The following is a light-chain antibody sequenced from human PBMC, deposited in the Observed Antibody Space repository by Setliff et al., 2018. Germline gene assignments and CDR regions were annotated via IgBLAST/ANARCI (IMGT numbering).Light chain of an antibody. V-gene: IGLV1-40*01. CDR3: CSYAGSYTVLYV. CDR2: GNS. CDR1: SSNIGAGYD. J-gene: IGLJ1*01. Sequence: QSALTQAPSVSGAPGQRVTISCTGSSSNIGAGYDVHWYQQLPGTAPKLLIFGNSNRPSGVPDRFSGSKSGTSASLAITGLQAEDEADYYCCSYAGSYTVLYVFGTGTKV.